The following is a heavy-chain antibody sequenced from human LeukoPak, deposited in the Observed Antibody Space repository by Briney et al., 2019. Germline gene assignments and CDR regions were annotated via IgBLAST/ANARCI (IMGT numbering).Heavy chain of an antibody. V-gene: IGHV3-23*01. Sequence: GGSLRLSCAASGFTFSSYAMSWFRQAPGKGLEWVSAISGSGGSTYYADSVKGRFTISRDNSKNTLYLQMNSLRAEDTAVYYCAKDKELWLLSGSDYWGQGTLVTVSS. CDR1: GFTFSSYA. CDR3: AKDKELWLLSGSDY. CDR2: ISGSGGST. J-gene: IGHJ4*02. D-gene: IGHD5-18*01.